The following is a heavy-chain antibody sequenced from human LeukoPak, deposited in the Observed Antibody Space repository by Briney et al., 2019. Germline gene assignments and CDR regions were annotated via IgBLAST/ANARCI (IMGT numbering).Heavy chain of an antibody. CDR1: GFIFSSYA. CDR3: AKSLELEMATSSLDY. J-gene: IGHJ4*02. D-gene: IGHD5-24*01. V-gene: IGHV3-30*02. CDR2: IRYDGSNK. Sequence: GGSLRLSCAASGFIFSSYAMHWVRQAPGKGLEWVALIRYDGSNKYYADSVKGRFTISRDNSKNTLYLQMNSLRAEDTAVYYCAKSLELEMATSSLDYWGQGTLVTVSS.